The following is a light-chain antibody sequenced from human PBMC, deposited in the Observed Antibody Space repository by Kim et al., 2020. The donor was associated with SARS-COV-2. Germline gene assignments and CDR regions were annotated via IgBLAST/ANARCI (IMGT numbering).Light chain of an antibody. Sequence: SGGAGERATLSCRASQSVSSNVAWYQQKPGQAPRLVIYGASIRATGIPARFSGSGSGTEFTLTSNSLQAEDFAVYSWQQYNEWPSFGGGTKVDIK. J-gene: IGKJ4*01. CDR2: GAS. CDR1: QSVSSN. CDR3: QQYNEWPS. V-gene: IGKV3D-15*01.